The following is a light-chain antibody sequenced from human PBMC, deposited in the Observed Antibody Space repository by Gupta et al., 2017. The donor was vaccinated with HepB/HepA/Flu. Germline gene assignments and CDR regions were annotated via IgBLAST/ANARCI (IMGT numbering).Light chain of an antibody. V-gene: IGKV2-28*01. CDR3: MQAREFPLT. CDR2: LVS. Sequence: DLVMTQSPLSLSVTPGSQASISCRSSRSLMFSNGFHYLDWYLQMPGQSPQLLIYLVSNRASGVPDRFSGTGSGTEFTLKISRVEAEDVGVYYCMQAREFPLTFGPGTRVEI. CDR1: RSLMFSNGFHY. J-gene: IGKJ3*01.